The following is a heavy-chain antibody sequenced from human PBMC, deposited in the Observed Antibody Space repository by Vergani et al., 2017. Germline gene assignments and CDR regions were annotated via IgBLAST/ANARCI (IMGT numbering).Heavy chain of an antibody. J-gene: IGHJ5*02. CDR3: ARQSPGHCSSTSCWGWFDP. CDR2: IIPILGIA. Sequence: QVQLVQSGAEVKKPGSSVKVSCKASGGTFSSYTISWVRQAPGQGLEWMGRIIPILGIANYAQKFQGRVTITADKSTSTAYMELSSLRSEDTAVYYCARQSPGHCSSTSCWGWFDPWGQGTLVTVSS. D-gene: IGHD2-2*01. CDR1: GGTFSSYT. V-gene: IGHV1-69*02.